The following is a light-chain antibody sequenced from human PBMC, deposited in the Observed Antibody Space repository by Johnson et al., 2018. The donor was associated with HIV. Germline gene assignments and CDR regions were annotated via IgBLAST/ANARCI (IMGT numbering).Light chain of an antibody. Sequence: QSVLTQPPSVSAAPGQKVTISCSGSSSNIGNNYVSWYQQLPGTAPKLLIYDNNKRPSGIPDRFSGSTSGTSATLGITGLQTGDEADYYCGTWDSSLSANVFGPGTKVTVL. J-gene: IGLJ1*01. CDR3: GTWDSSLSANV. CDR1: SSNIGNNY. CDR2: DNN. V-gene: IGLV1-51*01.